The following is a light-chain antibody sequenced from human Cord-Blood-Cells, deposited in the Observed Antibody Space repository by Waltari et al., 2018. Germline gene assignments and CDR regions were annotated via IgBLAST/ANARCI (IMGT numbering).Light chain of an antibody. Sequence: QSALTQPPSASGSPGQSVTISCTGTSSDVGGYNYFSWYQQHPGKARKLMIYEVSKRPSGVPDRFSGSKSGNTASLTVSGLQAEDEADYYCSSYAGSNNYVFGTGTKVTVL. CDR3: SSYAGSNNYV. CDR1: SSDVGGYNY. CDR2: EVS. V-gene: IGLV2-8*01. J-gene: IGLJ1*01.